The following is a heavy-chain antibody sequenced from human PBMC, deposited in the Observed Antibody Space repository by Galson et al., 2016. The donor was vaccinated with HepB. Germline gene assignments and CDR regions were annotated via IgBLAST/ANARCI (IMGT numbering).Heavy chain of an antibody. Sequence: CAISGDSVSSNNAAWNWIRQSPSRGLEWLGRTYYRSKWYNDYAVSVKSRITINPDTSKNQFSLQLNSVPPEDTAIYYCATARPGVAAVWSAFDIWGQGTMVTVSS. D-gene: IGHD6-13*01. J-gene: IGHJ3*02. V-gene: IGHV6-1*01. CDR1: GDSVSSNNAA. CDR2: TYYRSKWYN. CDR3: ATARPGVAAVWSAFDI.